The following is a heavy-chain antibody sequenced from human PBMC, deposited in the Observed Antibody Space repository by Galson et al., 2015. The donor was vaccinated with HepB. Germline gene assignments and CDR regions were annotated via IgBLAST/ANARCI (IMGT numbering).Heavy chain of an antibody. J-gene: IGHJ6*03. V-gene: IGHV1-69*13. Sequence: SVKVSCKASGGTFSSYAISWVRQAPGQGLEWMGGIIPTFGTANYAQKFQGRVTITADESTSTAYMELSSLRSEDTAVYYCARRGYYDSSGYYYYYYYMDVWGKGTTVTVSS. D-gene: IGHD3-22*01. CDR1: GGTFSSYA. CDR2: IIPTFGTA. CDR3: ARRGYYDSSGYYYYYYYMDV.